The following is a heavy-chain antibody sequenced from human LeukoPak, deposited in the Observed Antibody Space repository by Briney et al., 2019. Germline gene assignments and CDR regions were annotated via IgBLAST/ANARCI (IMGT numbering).Heavy chain of an antibody. CDR2: IIPIFGTA. J-gene: IGHJ4*02. CDR3: ARVKTGYYDSSGYSPFFDY. V-gene: IGHV1-69*19. Sequence: GSSVKVSCKASGGTFSSYAISWVRQAPGQGLEWMGGIIPIFGTANYAQKFQGGVTITADESTSTAYMELSSLRSEDTAVYYCARVKTGYYDSSGYSPFFDYWGQGTLVTVSS. D-gene: IGHD3-22*01. CDR1: GGTFSSYA.